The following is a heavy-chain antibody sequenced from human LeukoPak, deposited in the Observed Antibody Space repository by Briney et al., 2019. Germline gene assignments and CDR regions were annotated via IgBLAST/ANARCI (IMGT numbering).Heavy chain of an antibody. CDR3: ARFRGAVIANPFDP. CDR1: GGPMSSFY. D-gene: IGHD3-10*01. CDR2: MYYSGST. J-gene: IGHJ5*02. Sequence: SETLSLTCAVSGGPMSSFYWSWIRQPPGKGLEWIGHMYYSGSTNYNPSLKSRVTISVDTSKIQISLNLTSVTAADTAVYYCARFRGAVIANPFDPWGQGTLVTVSS. V-gene: IGHV4-59*03.